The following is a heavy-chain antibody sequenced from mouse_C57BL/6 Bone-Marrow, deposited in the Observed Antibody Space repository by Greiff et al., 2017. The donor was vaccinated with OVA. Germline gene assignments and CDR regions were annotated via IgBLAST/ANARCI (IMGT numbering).Heavy chain of an antibody. J-gene: IGHJ3*01. V-gene: IGHV5-6*01. CDR3: ARLLYYDYDWCAY. D-gene: IGHD2-4*01. CDR1: GFTFSSYG. CDR2: ISSGGRYT. Sequence: EVQRVESGGDLVKPGGSLKLSCAASGFTFSSYGMSWVRQTPDQRLEWVATISSGGRYTYYPDSVKGRFTISRDNAKNTLYLQMSSLKSEDTAMYYCARLLYYDYDWCAYWGQGTLGTVSA.